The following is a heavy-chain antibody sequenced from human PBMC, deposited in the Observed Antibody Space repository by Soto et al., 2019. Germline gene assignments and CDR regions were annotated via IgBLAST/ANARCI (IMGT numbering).Heavy chain of an antibody. Sequence: SETLSLTCAVYGGSFSGYYWSWIRQPPGKGLEWIGEINHSGSTNYNPSLKSRVTMSVDTSKNQFSLKLSSVTAADTAVYYCARDRYSGYGMDVWGQGTTVTVSS. D-gene: IGHD6-13*01. J-gene: IGHJ6*02. CDR1: GGSFSGYY. V-gene: IGHV4-34*01. CDR3: ARDRYSGYGMDV. CDR2: INHSGST.